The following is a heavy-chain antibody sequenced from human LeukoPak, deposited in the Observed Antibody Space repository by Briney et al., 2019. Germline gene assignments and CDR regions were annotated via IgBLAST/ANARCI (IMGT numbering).Heavy chain of an antibody. Sequence: GASVKVSCKASGGTFSSYAISWVRQAPRQGLEWMGGIIPIFGTANYAQKFQGRVTITADESTSTAYMELSSLRAEDTAVYYCARVGDSYGYFEGLDMDVWGKGTTVTISS. V-gene: IGHV1-69*13. J-gene: IGHJ6*03. D-gene: IGHD5-18*01. CDR3: ARVGDSYGYFEGLDMDV. CDR2: IIPIFGTA. CDR1: GGTFSSYA.